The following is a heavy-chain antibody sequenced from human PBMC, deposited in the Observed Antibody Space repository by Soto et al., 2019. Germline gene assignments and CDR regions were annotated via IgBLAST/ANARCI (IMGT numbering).Heavy chain of an antibody. V-gene: IGHV3-48*01. Sequence: GGSLRLSCAASGFTFSSYSMNWVRQAPGKGLEWVSYISSSSSTIYYADSVKGRFTISRDNAKNSLYLQMNSLRAEDTAVYYCARDWVLGDDYEGWYFDLWGRGTLVTVSS. CDR3: ARDWVLGDDYEGWYFDL. CDR2: ISSSSSTI. D-gene: IGHD4-17*01. J-gene: IGHJ2*01. CDR1: GFTFSSYS.